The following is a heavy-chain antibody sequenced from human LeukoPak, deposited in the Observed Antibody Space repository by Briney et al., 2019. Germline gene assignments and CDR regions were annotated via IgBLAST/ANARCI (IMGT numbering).Heavy chain of an antibody. D-gene: IGHD6-19*01. CDR2: ISSSSSYI. J-gene: IGHJ4*02. V-gene: IGHV3-21*01. CDR1: GFTFSSYS. CDR3: ARTGIAVAGHFDY. Sequence: GGSLRLSCAASGFTFSSYSMNWVRQAPGKGLEWVSSISSSSSYIYYADSVKGRFTISGDNAKNSLYLQMNSLRAEDTAVYYCARTGIAVAGHFDYWGQGTLVTVSS.